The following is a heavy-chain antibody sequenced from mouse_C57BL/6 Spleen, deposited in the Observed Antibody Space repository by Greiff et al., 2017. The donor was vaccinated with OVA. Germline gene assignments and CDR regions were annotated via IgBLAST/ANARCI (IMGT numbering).Heavy chain of an antibody. D-gene: IGHD2-3*01. CDR3: ARRIYDDFDY. CDR2: INPSTGGT. Sequence: EVQVVESGPELVKPGASVKISCKASGYSFTGYYMNWVKQSPEKSLEWIGEINPSTGGTTYNQKFKAKATLTVDKSSSTAYMQLKSLTSEDSAVYYCARRIYDDFDYWGQGTTLTVSS. CDR1: GYSFTGYY. J-gene: IGHJ2*01. V-gene: IGHV1-42*01.